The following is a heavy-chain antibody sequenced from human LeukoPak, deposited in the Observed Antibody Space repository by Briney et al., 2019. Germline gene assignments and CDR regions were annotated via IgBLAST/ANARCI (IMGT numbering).Heavy chain of an antibody. CDR1: GGSISSGDYY. V-gene: IGHV4-30-4*01. J-gene: IGHJ5*02. CDR2: MYYSGST. Sequence: PSQTLSLTCTVSGGSISSGDYYWSWIRQPPGKGLEWIAYMYYSGSTYYNPSLKSRVTISADTSKNQLSLKLSSVTAADTAVYYCARPYYYDSRIDPWGQGILVTVSS. D-gene: IGHD3-22*01. CDR3: ARPYYYDSRIDP.